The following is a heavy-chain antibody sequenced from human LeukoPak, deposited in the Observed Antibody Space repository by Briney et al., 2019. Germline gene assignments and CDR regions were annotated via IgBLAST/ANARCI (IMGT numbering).Heavy chain of an antibody. D-gene: IGHD5-18*01. CDR1: GGSVSSYY. J-gene: IGHJ5*02. CDR2: IYTSGST. Sequence: SETLSLTCTVSGGSVSSYYWSWIRQPAGKRLEWIGRIYTSGSTNYNPSLKSRVTMSVDTSKNQFSLKLSSVTAADTAVYYCARDRGYSYGYNWFDPWGQGTLVTVSS. CDR3: ARDRGYSYGYNWFDP. V-gene: IGHV4-4*07.